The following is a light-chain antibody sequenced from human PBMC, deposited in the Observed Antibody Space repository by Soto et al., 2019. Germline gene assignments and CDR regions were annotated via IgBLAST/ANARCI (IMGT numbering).Light chain of an antibody. Sequence: DIQMTQSPSSLSASVGDRVTITCRASQDIRSDLAWYQQKAGKAPKRLIYTASSLQSGVPSRFSGSGSGTEFTLTISSLQPEDFATYCCLQHNSYPRTFGQGTKVEIK. J-gene: IGKJ1*01. CDR3: LQHNSYPRT. CDR1: QDIRSD. CDR2: TAS. V-gene: IGKV1-17*01.